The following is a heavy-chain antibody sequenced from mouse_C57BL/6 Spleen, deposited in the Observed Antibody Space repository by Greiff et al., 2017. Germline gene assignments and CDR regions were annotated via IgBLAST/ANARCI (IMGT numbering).Heavy chain of an antibody. CDR1: GFTFTSYG. Sequence: EVKLQEPGGDLVKPGASLKLSCAASGFTFTSYGMPWVRQTPDKSLEWVATISSDGSYTYYPDSLKGRCTISRDNAKNTLYVQMRSLKSEDTAMYYCARQGTGTSDWYFDVWGTGTTVTVSS. V-gene: IGHV5-6*01. J-gene: IGHJ1*03. CDR3: ARQGTGTSDWYFDV. D-gene: IGHD4-1*01. CDR2: ISSDGSYT.